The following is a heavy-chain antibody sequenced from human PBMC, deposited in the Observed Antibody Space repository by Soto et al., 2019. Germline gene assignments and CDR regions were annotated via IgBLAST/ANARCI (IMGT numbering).Heavy chain of an antibody. V-gene: IGHV1-2*04. Sequence: ASVKVSCKASGYTFSSYDMHWVRQAPGQGLEWMGWINPNSGGTNYAQKFQGWVTMTRDTSISTAYMELSRLRSDDTAVYYCARGSVTTFRDYYYGMDVWGQGTTVTVSS. CDR2: INPNSGGT. CDR1: GYTFSSYD. D-gene: IGHD4-17*01. CDR3: ARGSVTTFRDYYYGMDV. J-gene: IGHJ6*02.